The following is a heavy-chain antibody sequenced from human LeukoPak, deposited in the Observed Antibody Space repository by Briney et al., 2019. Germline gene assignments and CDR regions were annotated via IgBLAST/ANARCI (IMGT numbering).Heavy chain of an antibody. CDR2: ITSNGAET. D-gene: IGHD3/OR15-3a*01. Sequence: PGGSLRLSCAASGFWLSNYGMNWVRQAPGKGLEWVSVITSNGAETYYADSVKGRFTVFRDNSKNTLYLQMNSLRADDTAVYYCAKRDWPYFFDYWGQGTPVTVSS. CDR1: GFWLSNYG. V-gene: IGHV3-23*01. CDR3: AKRDWPYFFDY. J-gene: IGHJ4*02.